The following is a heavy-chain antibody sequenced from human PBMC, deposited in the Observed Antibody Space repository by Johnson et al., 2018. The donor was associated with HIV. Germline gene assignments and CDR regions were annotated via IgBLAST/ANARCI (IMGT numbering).Heavy chain of an antibody. CDR1: GFTFSNYP. CDR2: ISYDGSYK. V-gene: IGHV3-30*04. D-gene: IGHD3-10*01. J-gene: IGHJ3*02. CDR3: ARDLRFNRTVQGRVIISGVFDM. Sequence: QVQLVESGGGVVRPGRSLRLSCAASGFTFSNYPMHWVRQAPGKGLEWVAVISYDGSYKYYADSVKGRFTISRDNSKNTLYLQMNSLRAEDTAVYFCARDLRFNRTVQGRVIISGVFDMWGQGTVVHVSS.